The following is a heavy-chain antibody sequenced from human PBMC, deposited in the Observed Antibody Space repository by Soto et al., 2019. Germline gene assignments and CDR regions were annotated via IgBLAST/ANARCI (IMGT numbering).Heavy chain of an antibody. V-gene: IGHV3-23*01. CDR1: GFTFSSYA. Sequence: EVQLLESGGGLVRPGGSLRLSCAASGFTFSSYAMTWVRQAPGKGLEWVSAISGSGGSTYYADSVKGRFTISRDNSKNTLYLQMNSLRAEDTAVYYCAKNPGAVAGTEYFQHWGQGTLVTVSS. D-gene: IGHD6-19*01. J-gene: IGHJ1*01. CDR3: AKNPGAVAGTEYFQH. CDR2: ISGSGGST.